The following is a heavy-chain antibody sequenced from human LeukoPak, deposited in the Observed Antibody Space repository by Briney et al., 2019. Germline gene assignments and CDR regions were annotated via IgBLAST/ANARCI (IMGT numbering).Heavy chain of an antibody. CDR3: ARQRGKWELLYWYFDL. J-gene: IGHJ2*01. Sequence: SETLSLSCTVSGGSISSSSYYWGWIRQPAGKGLEWIRSIYYSGSTYYNPSLKSRVTISVDTSKNQFSLKLSSVTAADTAVYYCARQRGKWELLYWYFDLWGRGTLVTVSS. CDR1: GGSISSSSYY. D-gene: IGHD1-26*01. V-gene: IGHV4-39*01. CDR2: IYYSGST.